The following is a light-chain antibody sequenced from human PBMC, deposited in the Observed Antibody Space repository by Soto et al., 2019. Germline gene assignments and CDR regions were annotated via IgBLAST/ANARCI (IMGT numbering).Light chain of an antibody. J-gene: IGKJ4*01. CDR1: QSVSSSY. V-gene: IGKV3-20*01. Sequence: EIVLTQSPGTLSLSPGERATLSCRASQSVSSSYLAWYQQKPGQAPRLRIYGASSRATGIPDRFSGSGSGTDFTLTISRLEPEDFAVYYCQQYGSSPLTFGGGNKVEIK. CDR2: GAS. CDR3: QQYGSSPLT.